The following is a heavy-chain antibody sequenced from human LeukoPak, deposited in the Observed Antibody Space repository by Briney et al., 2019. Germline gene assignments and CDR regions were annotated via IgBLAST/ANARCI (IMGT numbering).Heavy chain of an antibody. J-gene: IGHJ4*02. Sequence: GGTLRLSCAASVFTFSSYSMNGVRQARGKGLEWVSSISSSSSYIYYADTVKGRFTHSRDNVKNSLYLHTNSLKAEDTAVDYCARGESGSYYVFDYWGQGTLVTVSS. V-gene: IGHV3-21*01. CDR2: ISSSSSYI. CDR1: VFTFSSYS. D-gene: IGHD1-26*01. CDR3: ARGESGSYYVFDY.